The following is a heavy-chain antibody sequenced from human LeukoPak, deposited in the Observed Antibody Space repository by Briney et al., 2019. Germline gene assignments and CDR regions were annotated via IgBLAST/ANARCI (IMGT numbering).Heavy chain of an antibody. Sequence: GGSLRLSCAASGFTFSSYAMHWVRQAPGKGLEWVAVISYDGSNKYYADSVKGRFTISRDNSKNTLYLQMNSLRAEDTAVYYCARNRVIQLRPNHYLHRIDVWGQGTTVTVSS. D-gene: IGHD5-18*01. J-gene: IGHJ6*02. CDR2: ISYDGSNK. V-gene: IGHV3-30-3*01. CDR1: GFTFSSYA. CDR3: ARNRVIQLRPNHYLHRIDV.